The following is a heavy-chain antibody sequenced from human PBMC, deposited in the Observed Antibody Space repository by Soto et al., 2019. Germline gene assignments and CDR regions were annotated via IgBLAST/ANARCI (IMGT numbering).Heavy chain of an antibody. J-gene: IGHJ4*02. CDR2: IKSKTDGGRT. Sequence: GGSLRLSCAASGFTFSNAWMSWVRQAPGKGLEWVGRIKSKTDGGRTDYAATVKGRFTISRDDSKNTLYLQMNSLKTEDTAVYYCTTVSFYYDSSGYYFDYWGQGTLVTVSS. CDR1: GFTFSNAW. V-gene: IGHV3-15*01. CDR3: TTVSFYYDSSGYYFDY. D-gene: IGHD3-22*01.